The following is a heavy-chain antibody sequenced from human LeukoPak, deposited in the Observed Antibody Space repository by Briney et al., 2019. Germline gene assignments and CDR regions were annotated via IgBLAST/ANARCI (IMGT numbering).Heavy chain of an antibody. Sequence: ASVKVSCKASGYTFTVYYMHWVRQAPGQGLEWMGLINPGGGNTNYAQNFQGRVTMTRDTSASTVYMELSSLRSEDTAIYYCARIRDGYNDAYDIWGQGTVVTVPS. CDR2: INPGGGNT. J-gene: IGHJ3*02. CDR3: ARIRDGYNDAYDI. V-gene: IGHV1-46*01. CDR1: GYTFTVYY. D-gene: IGHD5-24*01.